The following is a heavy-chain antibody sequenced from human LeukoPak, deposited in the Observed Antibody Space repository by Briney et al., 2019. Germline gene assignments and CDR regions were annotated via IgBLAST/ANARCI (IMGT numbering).Heavy chain of an antibody. CDR1: GGSISGTHYY. V-gene: IGHV4-39*02. CDR2: FYDSGST. J-gene: IGHJ4*02. Sequence: SETLSLTCSFSGGSISGTHYYWGWVRQPPGKGLEWIGSFYDSGSTFYNPSLKSRVTISVDTSKNQFSLKVTSVTAADTAVYYCAREDNWNYIDYWGQGTLVTVSS. D-gene: IGHD1-20*01. CDR3: AREDNWNYIDY.